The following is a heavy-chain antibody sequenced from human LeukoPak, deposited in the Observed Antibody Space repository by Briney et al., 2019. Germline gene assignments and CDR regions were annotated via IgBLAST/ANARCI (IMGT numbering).Heavy chain of an antibody. V-gene: IGHV3-7*01. CDR1: GFTFSSYA. CDR3: ARDGQYTIFGVVIMSYYYGMDV. CDR2: IKQDGSQE. J-gene: IGHJ6*02. D-gene: IGHD3-3*01. Sequence: GGSLRLSCAASGFTFSSYAMSWVRQAPGKGLEWVAHIKQDGSQEYYVDSVKGRFTISRDSAKNSLYLQMNSLRAEDTAVYYCARDGQYTIFGVVIMSYYYGMDVWGQGTTVTVSS.